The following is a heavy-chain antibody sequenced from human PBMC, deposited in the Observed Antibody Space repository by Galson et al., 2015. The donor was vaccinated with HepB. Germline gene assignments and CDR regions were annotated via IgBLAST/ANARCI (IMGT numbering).Heavy chain of an antibody. J-gene: IGHJ2*01. D-gene: IGHD1-7*01. V-gene: IGHV3-23*01. CDR1: GFSFGGYA. CDR3: ARDRRFGTLWFLDL. Sequence: SLRLSCAASGFSFGGYAMTWVRQAPGKGQEWVSSIGDSGVITFYADPLKGRFTISRDNSKNTLYLQMNSLRAEDTAVYYCARDRRFGTLWFLDLWGRGTLVTVSS. CDR2: IGDSGVIT.